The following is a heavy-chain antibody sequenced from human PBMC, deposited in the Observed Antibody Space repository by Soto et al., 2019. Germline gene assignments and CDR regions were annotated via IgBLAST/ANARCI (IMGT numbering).Heavy chain of an antibody. CDR2: IYYSGST. D-gene: IGHD3-16*01. CDR3: ARDLGFDY. CDR1: GCSISSGGYY. J-gene: IGHJ4*02. Sequence: TLSLSSDVSGCSISSGGYYLSWIRQHPVKGLEWIGYIYYSGSTYYNPSPKSRVTISVDTSKNQFSLKLSSVTAAVTAVYYCARDLGFDYWGQGTLVTVSS. V-gene: IGHV4-31*11.